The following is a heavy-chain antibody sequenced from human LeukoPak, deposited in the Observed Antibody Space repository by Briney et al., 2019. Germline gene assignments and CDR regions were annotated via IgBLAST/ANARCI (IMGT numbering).Heavy chain of an antibody. CDR3: ARDSLTPYNWNYERAFDI. Sequence: KPSQTLSLTCTVSGGSISSHYWSWIRQPPGKGLERIGYIYYSRSTNYNPSLKSRVTISVDTSKNQFSLKLSSVTAADTAVYYCARDSLTPYNWNYERAFDIWGQGTMVTVSS. D-gene: IGHD1-7*01. CDR2: IYYSRST. CDR1: GGSISSHY. V-gene: IGHV4-59*11. J-gene: IGHJ3*02.